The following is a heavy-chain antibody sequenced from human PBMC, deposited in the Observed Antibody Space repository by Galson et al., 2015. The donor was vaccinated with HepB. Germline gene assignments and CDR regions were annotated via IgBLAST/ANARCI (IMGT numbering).Heavy chain of an antibody. CDR1: GFTFSSYW. CDR2: INSDGSST. J-gene: IGHJ2*01. CDR3: AREAGYSSGWYGPRPNWYFDL. Sequence: SLRLSCAASGFTFSSYWMHWVRQAPGKGLVWVSRINSDGSSTSYADSVKGRFTISRDNAKNTLYLQMNSLRAEDTAVYYCAREAGYSSGWYGPRPNWYFDLWGRGTLVTVSS. V-gene: IGHV3-74*01. D-gene: IGHD6-19*01.